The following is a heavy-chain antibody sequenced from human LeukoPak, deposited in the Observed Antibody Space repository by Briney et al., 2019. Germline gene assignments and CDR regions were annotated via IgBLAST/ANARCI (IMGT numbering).Heavy chain of an antibody. Sequence: TGGSLRLSCAASGFTFSSYAMSWVRQAPGKGLEWVSAISGSGGSTYYADSVKGRFTISRDNSKNTLYLQMNSLRAEDTAVYYCAGLPTTLAVAGTRGDYWGQGTLVTVSS. CDR1: GFTFSSYA. D-gene: IGHD6-19*01. V-gene: IGHV3-23*01. CDR2: ISGSGGST. CDR3: AGLPTTLAVAGTRGDY. J-gene: IGHJ4*02.